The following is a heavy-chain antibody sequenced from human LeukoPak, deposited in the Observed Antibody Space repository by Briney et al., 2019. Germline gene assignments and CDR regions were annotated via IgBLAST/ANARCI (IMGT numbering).Heavy chain of an antibody. J-gene: IGHJ6*03. V-gene: IGHV3-7*01. D-gene: IGHD5/OR15-5a*01. CDR3: ASVLSNYYYYYMDV. CDR1: GFTFSSYS. CDR2: INQDGSEK. Sequence: GGSLRLSCAASGFTFSSYSMNWVRQAPGKGLEWVANINQDGSEKYYVDSVKGRFTISRDNAKNSLYLQMNSLRAEDTAVYYCASVLSNYYYYYMDVWGKGTTVTVSS.